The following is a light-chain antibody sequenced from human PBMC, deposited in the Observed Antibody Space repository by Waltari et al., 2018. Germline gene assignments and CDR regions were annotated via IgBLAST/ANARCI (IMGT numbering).Light chain of an antibody. J-gene: IGLJ2*01. CDR2: YLS. CDR3: QVWDRHSHHQV. CDR1: NIGSQA. V-gene: IGLV3-21*04. Sequence: SYVLTQSPSVSLAPGETATISCGGDNIGSQAVNWYQQRPGQAPVVVFSYLSARPSGIPGRFSGSVSGNTATLTITRVEAGDEADYFCQVWDRHSHHQVFGGGTKLAVL.